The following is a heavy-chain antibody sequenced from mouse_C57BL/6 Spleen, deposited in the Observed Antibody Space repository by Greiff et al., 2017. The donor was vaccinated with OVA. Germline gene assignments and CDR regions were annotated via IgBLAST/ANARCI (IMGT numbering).Heavy chain of an antibody. V-gene: IGHV3-6*01. Sequence: EVKLQESGPGLVKPSQSLSLTCSVTGYSITSGYYWNWIRQFPGNKLEWMGYISYDGSNNYNPSLKNRISITRDTSKNQFFLKLNSVTTEDTATYYCAREGGSSGPFAYWGQGTLVTVSA. D-gene: IGHD3-2*02. CDR1: GYSITSGYY. J-gene: IGHJ3*01. CDR3: AREGGSSGPFAY. CDR2: ISYDGSN.